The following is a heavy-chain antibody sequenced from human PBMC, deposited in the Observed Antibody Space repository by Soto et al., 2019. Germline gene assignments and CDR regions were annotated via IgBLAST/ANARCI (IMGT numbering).Heavy chain of an antibody. CDR3: AKDSPSYTTSPFYFDS. J-gene: IGHJ4*02. CDR2: ITSNGDST. D-gene: IGHD2-2*02. V-gene: IGHV3-23*01. CDR1: GFDFNKYA. Sequence: PGGSLRLSCAAFGFDFNKYAMTWVRQAPGKGLQWVSSITSNGDSTYYADPVKGRFTTSRDNSKNTLYLQMNSLRADDTAVFYCAKDSPSYTTSPFYFDSWGQGTLVTVSS.